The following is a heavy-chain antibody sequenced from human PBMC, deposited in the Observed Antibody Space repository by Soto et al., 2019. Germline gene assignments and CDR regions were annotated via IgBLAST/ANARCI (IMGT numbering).Heavy chain of an antibody. CDR1: EGSSGSFY. D-gene: IGHD5-18*01. J-gene: IGHJ4*02. CDR3: AKVGFPYSYGYLLDY. CDR2: IYYSGST. V-gene: IGHV4-59*08. Sequence: SHTCTVGEGSSGSFYWSWIRKNPGKGLEWIGYIYYSGSTNYNPSLKSRVTISVDTSKNQFSLKVSSVTAADTAVYYCAKVGFPYSYGYLLDYSGQRTLVSVPS.